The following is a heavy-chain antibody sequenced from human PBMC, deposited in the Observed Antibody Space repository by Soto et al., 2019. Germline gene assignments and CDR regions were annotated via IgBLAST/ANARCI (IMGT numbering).Heavy chain of an antibody. CDR1: GGSISSGDYS. J-gene: IGHJ4*02. CDR2: ILYSRTT. D-gene: IGHD2-8*01. V-gene: IGHV4-30-4*01. CDR3: ARNGALDY. Sequence: QVQLQESGPGLVKPSQTLSLTCTVSGGSISSGDYSWSWIRQPPGKGLEWIGYILYSRTTNYNPSLERRLTISVDTSKNQFSLKLTCVTAADTAVYYCARNGALDYWGRGTLVTVSS.